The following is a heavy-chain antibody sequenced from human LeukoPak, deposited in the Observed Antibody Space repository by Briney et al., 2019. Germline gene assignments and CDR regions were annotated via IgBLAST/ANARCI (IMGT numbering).Heavy chain of an antibody. CDR3: ASSLWTGFDY. CDR2: INSDGSST. J-gene: IGHJ4*02. Sequence: GGSLRLSCAGSGFTFSTSWMHWVRQAPGQGLVWVSRINSDGSSTSYADSVKGRFTISRDNAKNTLYLQMNSLRAEDTAVYYCASSLWTGFDYWGQGTLVTVSS. CDR1: GFTFSTSW. V-gene: IGHV3-74*01. D-gene: IGHD1-1*01.